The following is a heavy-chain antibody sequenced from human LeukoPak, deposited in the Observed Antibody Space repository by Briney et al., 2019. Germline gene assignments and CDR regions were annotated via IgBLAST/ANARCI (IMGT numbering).Heavy chain of an antibody. V-gene: IGHV4-34*01. D-gene: IGHD3-3*01. Sequence: PSETLSLTCAVYDGSFSGYYWSWIRQAPGKGLEWIGEINHSGSTNYNPSLKSRVTISLDTSKSQFSLKVRYVTAADTAVYYCARGLNDSWTGENYWGQGTLVTVSS. CDR3: ARGLNDSWTGENY. CDR1: DGSFSGYY. J-gene: IGHJ4*02. CDR2: INHSGST.